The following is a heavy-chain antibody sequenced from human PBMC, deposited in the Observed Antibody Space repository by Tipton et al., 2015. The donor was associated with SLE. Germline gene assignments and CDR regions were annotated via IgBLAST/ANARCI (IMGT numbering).Heavy chain of an antibody. Sequence: TLSLTCTVSGGSISSGGYYWSWIRQHPGKGLEWIGYIYYSGSTYYNPSLKSRVTISVDTSKNQFSLKLSSVTAADTAVYYCARRRRAAAGRSYWYFDLWGRGTLVTVSS. CDR1: GGSISSGGYY. CDR3: ARRRRAAAGRSYWYFDL. CDR2: IYYSGST. J-gene: IGHJ2*01. D-gene: IGHD6-13*01. V-gene: IGHV4-31*03.